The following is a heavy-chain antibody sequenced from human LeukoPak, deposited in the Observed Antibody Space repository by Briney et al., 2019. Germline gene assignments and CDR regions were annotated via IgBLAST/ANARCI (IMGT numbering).Heavy chain of an antibody. J-gene: IGHJ5*01. V-gene: IGHV3-49*04. D-gene: IGHD6-19*01. CDR3: TRGSGWFGS. Sequence: GGSLRLSCTASGFSFGDSVMSWVRQAPGKGPESVGLIRTKAYGGTTEYAASVKGRFTISRDDSKSIAYLQMNSLKTEDTAVYYCTRGSGWFGSWGQGTLVTVSS. CDR1: GFSFGDSV. CDR2: IRTKAYGGTT.